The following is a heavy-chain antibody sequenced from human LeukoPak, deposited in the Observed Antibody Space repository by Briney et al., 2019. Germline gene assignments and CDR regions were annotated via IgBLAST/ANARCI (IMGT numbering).Heavy chain of an antibody. V-gene: IGHV3-21*01. CDR3: ARGAGGRRIAAAGIHDY. D-gene: IGHD6-13*01. CDR1: GFTFSSYS. Sequence: GGSLRLSCAASGFTFSSYSMNWVRQAPGRGLEWVSSISSSSSYIYYADSVKGRFTISRDNAKNSLYLQMNSLRAEDTAVYYCARGAGGRRIAAAGIHDYWGQGTLVTVSS. J-gene: IGHJ4*02. CDR2: ISSSSSYI.